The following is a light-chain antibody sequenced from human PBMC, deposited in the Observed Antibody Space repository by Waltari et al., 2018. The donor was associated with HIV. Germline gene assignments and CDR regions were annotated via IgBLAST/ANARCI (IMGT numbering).Light chain of an antibody. J-gene: IGKJ1*01. CDR2: RAS. CDR1: QSGGTW. V-gene: IGKV1-5*03. CDR3: QQYNNRPWT. Sequence: DTQMTQSPSTLSAFIGDRVTITCRASQSGGTWLAWYQQKPGKAPKLLIYRASSLGRGVPSRFSGGCSGTDFTLTISALRPDDFATYYCQQYNNRPWTFGPGTKLEIK.